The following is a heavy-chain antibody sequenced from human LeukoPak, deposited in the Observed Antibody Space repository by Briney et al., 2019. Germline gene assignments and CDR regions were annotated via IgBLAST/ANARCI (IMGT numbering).Heavy chain of an antibody. V-gene: IGHV3-33*01. CDR1: GFTFSSYG. J-gene: IGHJ3*02. CDR3: ARVAWGHDAFDI. D-gene: IGHD7-27*01. Sequence: GGSLRLSCAASGFTFSSYGMHWVRQAPGKGLEWVAVIWYDGSNKYYADSVKGRFTISRDNSKNTLYLQMNSLRAEDTAVYYCARVAWGHDAFDIWGQGTMVTVSS. CDR2: IWYDGSNK.